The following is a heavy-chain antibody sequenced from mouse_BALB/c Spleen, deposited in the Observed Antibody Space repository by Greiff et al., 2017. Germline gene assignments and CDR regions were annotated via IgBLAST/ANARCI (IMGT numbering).Heavy chain of an antibody. CDR2: ISFSGSP. CDR3: ARSNYGSSWFDY. V-gene: IGHV3-2*02. J-gene: IGHJ2*01. D-gene: IGHD1-1*01. Sequence: EVQLQQSGPGLVKPSQSLSLTCTVTGYSITSDYAWNWIRQFPGNKLEWMGYISFSGSPSYNPSLKSRISITRDTSKNQFFLHLNSVTTDDTATYYCARSNYGSSWFDYWGQGTTLTVSS. CDR1: GYSITSDYA.